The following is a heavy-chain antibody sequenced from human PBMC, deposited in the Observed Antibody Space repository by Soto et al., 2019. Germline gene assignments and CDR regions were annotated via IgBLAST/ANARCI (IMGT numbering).Heavy chain of an antibody. CDR2: VSYAGTT. J-gene: IGHJ4*02. D-gene: IGHD2-2*01. CDR1: GGAISTNNYY. Sequence: PSETLSLTCTVSGGAISTNNYYWGWVCQPPGKGLEWIGSVSYAGTTYYNPSLKSRVTISLATSRTQFPLKLNSVTAADTAVYYCARLVVVGPGANVWGQGTLVTVSS. V-gene: IGHV4-39*01. CDR3: ARLVVVGPGANV.